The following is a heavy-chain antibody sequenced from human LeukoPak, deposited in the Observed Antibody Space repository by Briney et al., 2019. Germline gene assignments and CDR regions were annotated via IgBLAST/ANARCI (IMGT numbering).Heavy chain of an antibody. Sequence: SQTLSLTCAISGDSFSSNSAAWNWIRQSPSRGLEWLGRTYYRSKWYNDYAVSVKSRITINPDTSKNQFSLQLNSVTPEDTAVYSCARGIYSSGWRDIWGQGTMVTVSS. J-gene: IGHJ3*02. V-gene: IGHV6-1*01. D-gene: IGHD6-19*01. CDR1: GDSFSSNSAA. CDR2: TYYRSKWYN. CDR3: ARGIYSSGWRDI.